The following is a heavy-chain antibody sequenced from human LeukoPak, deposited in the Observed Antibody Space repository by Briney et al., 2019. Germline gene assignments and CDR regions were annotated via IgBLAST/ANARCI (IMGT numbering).Heavy chain of an antibody. CDR3: ATSKSLIRFFQH. CDR1: GFIFKKYW. J-gene: IGHJ1*01. Sequence: GGSLRLSCAASGFIFKKYWMNWVRQVPGKGLECLANIKEDGSETYYADSVKGRFTISRDNSKNTLYLQMGSLRAEDMAVYYCATSKSLIRFFQHWGQGTLVTVSS. V-gene: IGHV3-7*01. D-gene: IGHD4-11*01. CDR2: IKEDGSET.